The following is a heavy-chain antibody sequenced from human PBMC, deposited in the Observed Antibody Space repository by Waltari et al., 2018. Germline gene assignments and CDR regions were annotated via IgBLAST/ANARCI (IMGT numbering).Heavy chain of an antibody. CDR3: ARDAEDIVESGAFDI. D-gene: IGHD2-15*01. CDR2: ISTSGSYR. Sequence: EVQLVESGGGLVKPGESLRLSCAASGFPFSSYTINWVRQAPGKGRGGVSSISTSGSYRYSADSVKGRFTISRDNAKNSLSLQMTHLRVEDTALYYCARDAEDIVESGAFDIWGQGTVVTVSS. CDR1: GFPFSSYT. V-gene: IGHV3-21*01. J-gene: IGHJ3*02.